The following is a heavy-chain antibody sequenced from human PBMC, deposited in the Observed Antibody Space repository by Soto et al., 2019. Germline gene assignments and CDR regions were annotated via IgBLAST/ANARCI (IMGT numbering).Heavy chain of an antibody. J-gene: IGHJ3*02. D-gene: IGHD3-22*01. Sequence: SETLSLTCTVSGGSISSGGYSWSRIHQHPGKGLEWIGYIYYSGSTYYNPSLKSRVTISGDTSKNQFSLKLSSVTAADTAVYYWARESYYDSSGYYRDAFAIAGRGTMVTGSS. CDR2: IYYSGST. V-gene: IGHV4-31*03. CDR3: ARESYYDSSGYYRDAFAI. CDR1: GGSISSGGYS.